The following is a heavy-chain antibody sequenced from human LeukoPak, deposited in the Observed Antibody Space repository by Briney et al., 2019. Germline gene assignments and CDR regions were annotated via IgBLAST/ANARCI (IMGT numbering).Heavy chain of an antibody. V-gene: IGHV3-23*01. CDR1: GFTFSSLA. CDR2: INGGGDIT. CDR3: AKVGFGGHVGRDYFGH. Sequence: GGSLRLSCAASGFTFSSLAMSWFRQAPGKGLEWVSSINGGGDITYYADSVKGRFTISRDNSKNKLYLQMNSLRAEDAAVYYCAKVGFGGHVGRDYFGHWGQGTLVTV. J-gene: IGHJ4*02. D-gene: IGHD3-16*01.